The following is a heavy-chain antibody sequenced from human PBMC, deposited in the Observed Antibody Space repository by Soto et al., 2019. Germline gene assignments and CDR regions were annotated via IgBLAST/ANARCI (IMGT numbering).Heavy chain of an antibody. CDR2: IYYSGST. D-gene: IGHD3-9*01. CDR3: ARVNRLGILTGYYSFDP. V-gene: IGHV4-59*01. CDR1: GGSISSYY. J-gene: IGHJ5*02. Sequence: KTSETLSLTCTVSGGSISSYYWSWIRQPPGKGLEWIGYIYYSGSTNYNPSLRSRVTISVDTSKNQFSLKLSSVTAADTAVYYCARVNRLGILTGYYSFDPWGQGTLVTVSS.